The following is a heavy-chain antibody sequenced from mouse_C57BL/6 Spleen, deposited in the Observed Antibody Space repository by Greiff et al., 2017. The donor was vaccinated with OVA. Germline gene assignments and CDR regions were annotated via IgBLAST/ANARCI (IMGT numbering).Heavy chain of an antibody. Sequence: VQLKESGPGLVAPSQRLSITCTVSGFSFTSYAISWVRQPPGKGLEWLGVIWTGGGTNYNSALKSRLSISKDNSKSQVFLKMNSLQTDDTARYYCARYLYYDYDGSFYAMDYWGQGTSVTVSS. CDR2: IWTGGGT. J-gene: IGHJ4*01. D-gene: IGHD2-4*01. V-gene: IGHV2-9-1*01. CDR1: GFSFTSYA. CDR3: ARYLYYDYDGSFYAMDY.